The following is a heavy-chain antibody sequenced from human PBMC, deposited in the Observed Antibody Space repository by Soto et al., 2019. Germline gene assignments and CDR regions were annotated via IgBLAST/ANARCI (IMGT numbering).Heavy chain of an antibody. CDR2: IYPGDSDT. D-gene: IGHD6-13*01. Sequence: GASLKISCKGSGYSFTSYWIDWVRQMPGKGLEWMGIIYPGDSDTRYSPSFQGQVTISADKSISTAYLQWSSLKASDTAMYYCARQSGYSSSWYDTDAFDIWGQGTMVTVSS. CDR3: ARQSGYSSSWYDTDAFDI. CDR1: GYSFTSYW. J-gene: IGHJ3*02. V-gene: IGHV5-51*01.